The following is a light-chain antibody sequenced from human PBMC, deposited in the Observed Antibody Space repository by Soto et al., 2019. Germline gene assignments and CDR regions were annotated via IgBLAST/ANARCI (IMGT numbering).Light chain of an antibody. J-gene: IGKJ4*01. CDR1: QSVSTY. CDR3: QQAYRIPIT. Sequence: DIQMTQSPSSLSASVGDSVTVTCRASQSVSTYLNWYQHKLGKAPKLLIYDASKLQRGVSSRFSGSGSATQFTITIDTLQPEDFATYYCQQAYRIPITFGGGTRVET. V-gene: IGKV1-39*01. CDR2: DAS.